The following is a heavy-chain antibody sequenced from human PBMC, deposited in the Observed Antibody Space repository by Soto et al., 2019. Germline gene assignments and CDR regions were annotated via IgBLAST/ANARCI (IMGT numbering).Heavy chain of an antibody. V-gene: IGHV4-4*02. CDR3: ERVPPVDYSNGNWCDP. CDR1: GGSISSSNW. J-gene: IGHJ5*02. D-gene: IGHD4-4*01. CDR2: IYHSGST. Sequence: QVQLQESGPGLVKPSGTLSLTCAVSGGSISSSNWWSWVRQPPGKGLEWIGEIYHSGSTNYNPSLKSRVTRSVDKSKNQFALKLSAVTAADTAVYYCERVPPVDYSNGNWCDPWGQGTLVTVSS.